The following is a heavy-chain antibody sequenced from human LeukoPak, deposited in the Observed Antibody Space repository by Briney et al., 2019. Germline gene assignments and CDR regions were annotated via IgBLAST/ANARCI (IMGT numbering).Heavy chain of an antibody. Sequence: ASVKVSCKASGYTFSSFGIFWVRQAPGQGLEWMGWISTYNGDTNYAQKLQGRVTMTTDTSTSTTYMELSRLRSDDTAVYYCARDYYYDSSGYLPYYYYYYGMDVWGQGTTATVSS. CDR3: ARDYYYDSSGYLPYYYYYYGMDV. CDR2: ISTYNGDT. V-gene: IGHV1-18*01. CDR1: GYTFSSFG. J-gene: IGHJ6*02. D-gene: IGHD3-22*01.